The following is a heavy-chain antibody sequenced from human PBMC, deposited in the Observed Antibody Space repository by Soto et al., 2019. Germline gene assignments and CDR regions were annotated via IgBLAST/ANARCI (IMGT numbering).Heavy chain of an antibody. CDR2: IYYSGST. CDR3: ARERIAAPCWFDP. CDR1: GGSISSGGYY. J-gene: IGHJ5*02. V-gene: IGHV4-31*01. D-gene: IGHD6-6*01. Sequence: SETLSLTCTVSGGSISSGGYYWSWIRQHPGKGLEWIGYIYYSGSTYYNPSLKRQVTKSVDASKNQFSLKLSSVTAADTAVYYCARERIAAPCWFDPWGQGTLVTVSS.